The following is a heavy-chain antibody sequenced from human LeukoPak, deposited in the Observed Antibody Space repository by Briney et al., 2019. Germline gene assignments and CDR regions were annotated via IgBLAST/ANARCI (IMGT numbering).Heavy chain of an antibody. D-gene: IGHD5-18*01. CDR2: IYYSGST. Sequence: SETLSLTCTVSGGSISPYYWSWIRQPPGKGLEWIGYIYYSGSTNYNPSLKSRVTMSVDTSKNQFSLKLSSVTAADTAIYYCGRYSYGYYLDYWGQGTLVTVSS. CDR3: GRYSYGYYLDY. V-gene: IGHV4-59*01. J-gene: IGHJ4*02. CDR1: GGSISPYY.